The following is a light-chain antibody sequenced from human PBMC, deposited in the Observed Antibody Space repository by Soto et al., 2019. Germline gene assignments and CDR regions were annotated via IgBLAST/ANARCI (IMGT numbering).Light chain of an antibody. CDR1: RRDVGAYNL. CDR2: EVR. J-gene: IGLJ2*01. Sequence: QSALTQPASVSGSPGQSITISCSGTRRDVGAYNLVSWYQQPPGKAPQLLIYEVRNRPSGISSRFSGSRSGNTASLTISSLLPEDEAAYYCRAYTSRSTLVFGGGTKLTVL. CDR3: RAYTSRSTLV. V-gene: IGLV2-14*01.